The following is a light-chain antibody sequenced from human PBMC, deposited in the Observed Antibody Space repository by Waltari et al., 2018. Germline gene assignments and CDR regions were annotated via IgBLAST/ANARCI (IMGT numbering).Light chain of an antibody. Sequence: QSALTQPASVSGSPGQSITISCTGTSSDIGEYNYVSWFQQHPGKAPKLMIFGVSERPSGVSNRFSGSKSGNTASLTISGLQAEDEADYYCSSYIRGSALVIFGGGSKLTVL. V-gene: IGLV2-14*03. CDR2: GVS. CDR1: SSDIGEYNY. CDR3: SSYIRGSALVI. J-gene: IGLJ2*01.